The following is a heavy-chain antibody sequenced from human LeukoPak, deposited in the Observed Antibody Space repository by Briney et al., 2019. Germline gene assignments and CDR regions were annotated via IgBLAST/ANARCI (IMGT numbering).Heavy chain of an antibody. Sequence: GGSLRLSCAASGFTFSSYWMHWVRQAPGKGLVWVSRISTDGSSTSYADFVKGRFTISRDNAKNTLFLQMNSLRAEDTAVYYCASARLEVLWLQELDSWGQGTLVTVSS. J-gene: IGHJ4*02. D-gene: IGHD3-10*01. CDR2: ISTDGSST. CDR3: ASARLEVLWLQELDS. V-gene: IGHV3-74*01. CDR1: GFTFSSYW.